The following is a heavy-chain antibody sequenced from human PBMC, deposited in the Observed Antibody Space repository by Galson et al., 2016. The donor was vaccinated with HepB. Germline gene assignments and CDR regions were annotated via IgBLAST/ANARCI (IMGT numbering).Heavy chain of an antibody. D-gene: IGHD5-12*01. Sequence: SLRLSCAVSTVSLNNYEMNWVRLAPGKGLEWISFIGRSGTPTYYADSVKGRFIISRDNAGNSVNLQMNSLRADDTALYYCVAVRAEYSGAFKRKRRSDPQNDIWGQGTMVTVSS. CDR1: TVSLNNYE. CDR3: VAVRAEYSGAFKRKRRSDPQNDI. V-gene: IGHV3-48*03. J-gene: IGHJ3*02. CDR2: IGRSGTPT.